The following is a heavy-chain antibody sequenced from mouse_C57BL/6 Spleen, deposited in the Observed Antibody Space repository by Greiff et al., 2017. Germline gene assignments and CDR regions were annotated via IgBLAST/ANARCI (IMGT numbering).Heavy chain of an antibody. CDR3: AIEELDSSVYDCDY. CDR1: GYTFTSYW. V-gene: IGHV1-74*01. J-gene: IGHJ2*01. D-gene: IGHD3-2*02. Sequence: VQLQQSGAELVKPGASVMVSCKASGYTFTSYWMHWVKQRPGHGIEWIGRIHPSDSDTNYNQKFKGKATLTVDKSSSTAYMHLNSLTSEDTAVYYCAIEELDSSVYDCDYWGQGTTLTGSS. CDR2: IHPSDSDT.